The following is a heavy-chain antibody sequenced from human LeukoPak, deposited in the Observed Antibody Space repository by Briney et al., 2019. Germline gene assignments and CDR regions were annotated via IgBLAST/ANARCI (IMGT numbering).Heavy chain of an antibody. Sequence: GGSLRLSCAASGFTFSNYAMRWVRQAPGKGLEWVSGISGSGDSTYYADSVQGRFSISRDNSKNTLYLQMNSLRAEDTAVYYCARVSAGVIGMKDVFDIWGQGTMVTVSS. D-gene: IGHD3-16*02. CDR3: ARVSAGVIGMKDVFDI. CDR2: ISGSGDST. V-gene: IGHV3-23*01. CDR1: GFTFSNYA. J-gene: IGHJ3*02.